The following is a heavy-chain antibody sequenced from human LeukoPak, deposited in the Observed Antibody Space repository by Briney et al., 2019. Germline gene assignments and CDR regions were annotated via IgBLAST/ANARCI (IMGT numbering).Heavy chain of an antibody. CDR1: GFTFSSYS. V-gene: IGHV3-21*01. J-gene: IGHJ3*02. CDR2: ISSSSSYI. D-gene: IGHD4-17*01. Sequence: AGGSLRLSCAASGFTFSSYSMNWVRQAPGKGLEWVSSISSSSSYIYYADSVKGRFTISRDNAKNSLYLQMNSLRAEDTAVYYCARDHYGGYDAFDIWGQGTMVTVSS. CDR3: ARDHYGGYDAFDI.